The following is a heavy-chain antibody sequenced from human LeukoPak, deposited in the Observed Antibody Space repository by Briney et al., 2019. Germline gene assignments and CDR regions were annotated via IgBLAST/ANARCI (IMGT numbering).Heavy chain of an antibody. D-gene: IGHD2-21*02. J-gene: IGHJ4*02. V-gene: IGHV3-21*01. CDR1: GSSFTTYS. CDR2: ISSSSSYI. Sequence: GGSLRLSCAASGSSFTTYSMNWVRQAPGKGLEWVSSISSSSSYIYYADSVKGRFTISRDNAKNSLYLQMNSLRAEDTAVYYCARLVRAYCGGDCRDAFDYWGQGTLVTVSS. CDR3: ARLVRAYCGGDCRDAFDY.